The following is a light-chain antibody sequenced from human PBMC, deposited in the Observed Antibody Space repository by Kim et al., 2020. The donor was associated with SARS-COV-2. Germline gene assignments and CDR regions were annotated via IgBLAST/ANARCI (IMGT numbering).Light chain of an antibody. CDR1: SSDVGYYNY. V-gene: IGLV2-14*03. CDR3: SSFTSSTSPYV. J-gene: IGLJ1*01. CDR2: DVS. Sequence: QSALTQPASVSGSPGQSITISCTGTSSDVGYYNYVSWYQQHPGKAPKLIIYDVSNRPSGVSDRFSGSKSANTASLTISGLQAEDEADYYCSSFTSSTSPYVFGTGTKVTVL.